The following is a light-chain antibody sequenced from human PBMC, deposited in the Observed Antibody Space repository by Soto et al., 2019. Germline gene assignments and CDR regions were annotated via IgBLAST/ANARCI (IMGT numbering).Light chain of an antibody. CDR3: QQYKNWPPIT. V-gene: IGKV3-15*01. Sequence: EIVLTQSPATLSSSPGEGATLSCRASQSLSSSLAWYQQRPGQAPRLLIYGASTRATGIPARFSGSGFGTEFTLTISSLQSEDFAVYYCQQYKNWPPITFGQGTRLEIK. CDR1: QSLSSS. CDR2: GAS. J-gene: IGKJ5*01.